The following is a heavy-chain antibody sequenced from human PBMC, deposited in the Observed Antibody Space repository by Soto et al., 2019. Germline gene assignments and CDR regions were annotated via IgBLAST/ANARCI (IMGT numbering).Heavy chain of an antibody. J-gene: IGHJ4*02. V-gene: IGHV3-20*04. D-gene: IGHD1-26*01. Sequence: EVQLVESGGGVLRPGGSLRLSCAASGFTFDDYGMSWARQAPGKGLEWVSGVNWNGGSTGYADSVKGRFTISRDHAKNSLYLHMNSLSAEDTAFYSCVGGESLNFDYWGQGTLGTV. CDR3: VGGESLNFDY. CDR1: GFTFDDYG. CDR2: VNWNGGST.